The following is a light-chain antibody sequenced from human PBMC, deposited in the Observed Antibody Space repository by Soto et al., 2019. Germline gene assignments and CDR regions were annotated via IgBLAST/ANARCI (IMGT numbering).Light chain of an antibody. Sequence: QSALTQPRSVSGSPGQSVTISRTGTSSDVGGYNYVSWYQQHPGKAPKLTIYDVSKRPSGVPDRFSGSKSGNTASLTISGLQAEDEADYYCCSYAGSYTLYVFGAGTKVTVL. CDR3: CSYAGSYTLYV. J-gene: IGLJ1*01. V-gene: IGLV2-11*01. CDR1: SSDVGGYNY. CDR2: DVS.